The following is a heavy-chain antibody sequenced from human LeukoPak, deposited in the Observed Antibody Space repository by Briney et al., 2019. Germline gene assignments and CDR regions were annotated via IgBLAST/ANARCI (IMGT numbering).Heavy chain of an antibody. Sequence: ASVKVSCKASGYIFTYYVIHWVRQAPGQSLEWMGWINAGNGNTKYSQEFQGRVTITRDTSASTVYMELSSLRSDDTAVYYCARGNDILTSYYGIDDWGQGTLVTVSS. CDR1: GYIFTYYV. CDR3: ARGNDILTSYYGIDD. J-gene: IGHJ4*02. V-gene: IGHV1-3*01. D-gene: IGHD3-9*01. CDR2: INAGNGNT.